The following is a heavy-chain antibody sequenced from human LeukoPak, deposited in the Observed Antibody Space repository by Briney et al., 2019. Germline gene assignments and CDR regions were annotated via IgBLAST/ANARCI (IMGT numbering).Heavy chain of an antibody. J-gene: IGHJ6*01. CDR1: GGSISSYY. D-gene: IGHD3-22*01. CDR2: IYYSGST. V-gene: IGHV4-59*08. CDR3: ARHFLSREYYEKRNGIVV. Sequence: SETLSLTCTVSGGSISSYYWSWIRQPPGKGLEWIGYIYYSGSTNYNPSLKSRVTISVDTSKNKFSLKLSSVTAADTALYYCARHFLSREYYEKRNGIVVWGQGTTGT.